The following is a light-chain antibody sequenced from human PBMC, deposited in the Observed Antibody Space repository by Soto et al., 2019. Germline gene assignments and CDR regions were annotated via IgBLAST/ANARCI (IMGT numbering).Light chain of an antibody. CDR3: SSFAGSNNFPYV. V-gene: IGLV2-8*01. Sequence: QSALTQPASVSGSPGQSITISCTGTTSDVGNYNYVSWYQQHPGKAPKPMIYEINKRPSGVPDRFSGSKSGNTASLTVSGLQAEDEADYYCSSFAGSNNFPYVFGTGTKLTVL. J-gene: IGLJ1*01. CDR1: TSDVGNYNY. CDR2: EIN.